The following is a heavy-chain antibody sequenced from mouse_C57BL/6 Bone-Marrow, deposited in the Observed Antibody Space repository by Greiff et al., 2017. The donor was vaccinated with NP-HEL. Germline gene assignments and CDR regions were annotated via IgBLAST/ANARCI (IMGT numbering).Heavy chain of an antibody. CDR2: INPSSGYT. V-gene: IGHV1-4*01. CDR1: GYTFTSYT. Sequence: VQVVESGAELARPGASVKMSCKASGYTFTSYTMHWVKQRPGQGLEWIGYINPSSGYTKYNQKFKDKATLTADKSSSTAYMQLSSLTSEDSAVYYCARGLHYYAMDYWGQGTSVTVSS. CDR3: ARGLHYYAMDY. J-gene: IGHJ4*01.